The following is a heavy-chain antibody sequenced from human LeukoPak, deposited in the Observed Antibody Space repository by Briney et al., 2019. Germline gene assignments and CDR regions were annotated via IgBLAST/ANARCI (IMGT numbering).Heavy chain of an antibody. CDR2: ISSSSSYI. Sequence: PGRSLRLSCAASGFTFSNYVLHWVRQAPGKGLEWVSSISSSSSYINYADSVKGRFIISRDNAKNSLDLQMNSLGAEDTAVYYCARDAADILTGWIDYWGQGTLVTVSS. V-gene: IGHV3-21*01. J-gene: IGHJ4*02. D-gene: IGHD3-9*01. CDR1: GFTFSNYV. CDR3: ARDAADILTGWIDY.